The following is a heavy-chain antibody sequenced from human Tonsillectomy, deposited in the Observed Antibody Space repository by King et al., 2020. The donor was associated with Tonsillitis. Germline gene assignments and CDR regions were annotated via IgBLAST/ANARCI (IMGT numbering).Heavy chain of an antibody. D-gene: IGHD6-13*01. CDR3: AKEGQQPYFYGMDV. CDR2: ISGCDGST. V-gene: IGHV3-23*04. J-gene: IGHJ6*02. CDR1: GFTFSTYA. Sequence: VQLVESGGGLVQPGGSLRLSCAASGFTFSTYAMSWVRQAPGKGLEWVSAISGCDGSTYYADSVKGRFTISRDKSKNTLHLQMNSLRAEDTAVYYCAKEGQQPYFYGMDVWGQGTTVIVSS.